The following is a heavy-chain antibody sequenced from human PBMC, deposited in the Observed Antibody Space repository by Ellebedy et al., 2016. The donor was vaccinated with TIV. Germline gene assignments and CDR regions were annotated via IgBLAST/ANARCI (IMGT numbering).Heavy chain of an antibody. J-gene: IGHJ5*02. D-gene: IGHD2-15*01. CDR1: GCTFNNYA. CDR3: ATLTLAGPDR. Sequence: GESLKISCAASGCTFNNYAMHWVRQAPGKGLERVAVLSFDGSSEFYADSVKGRFTISRDNAKTPLYLQLNSLRAEDTAVYYCATLTLAGPDRWGQGTLVTVSS. V-gene: IGHV3-30-3*01. CDR2: LSFDGSSE.